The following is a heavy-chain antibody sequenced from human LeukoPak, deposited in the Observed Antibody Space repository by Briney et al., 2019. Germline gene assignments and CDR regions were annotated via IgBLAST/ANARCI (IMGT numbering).Heavy chain of an antibody. CDR3: ARAYCSSTSCYSYHYYYMDV. CDR1: GYTFTSYY. Sequence: ASVKVSCKASGYTFTSYYMHWVRQAPGQGLEWMGIINPSGGSTSYAQKFQGRVTMTRDMSTSTVYMELSSLRSEDTAVYYCARAYCSSTSCYSYHYYYMDVWGKGTTVTVSS. CDR2: INPSGGST. D-gene: IGHD2-2*01. V-gene: IGHV1-46*01. J-gene: IGHJ6*03.